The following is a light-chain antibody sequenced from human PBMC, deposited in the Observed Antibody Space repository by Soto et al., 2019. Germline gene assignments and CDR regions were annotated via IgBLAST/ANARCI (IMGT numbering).Light chain of an antibody. CDR2: DAS. J-gene: IGKJ1*01. CDR1: QNIERY. V-gene: IGKV1-5*01. CDR3: QQFKDYVWT. Sequence: DIQMTQSPSTLSASVGDRVTITCRASQNIERYMARYQQKPGRAPSLIIYDASTLERGVPSRFSGSGSGTEFTLIISNLQPDDFATYYCQQFKDYVWTFGQGTKVHI.